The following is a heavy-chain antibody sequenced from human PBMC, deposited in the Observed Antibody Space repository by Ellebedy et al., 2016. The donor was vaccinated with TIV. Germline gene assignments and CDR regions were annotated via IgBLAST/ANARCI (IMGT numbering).Heavy chain of an antibody. CDR2: ISAYNGNT. V-gene: IGHV1-18*01. Sequence: GESLKISXKGSGYTFTSYGISWVRQAPGQGLEWMGWISAYNGNTNYAQKLQGRVTMTTDTSTSTAYMELRSLRSDDTAVYYCARETTVLVLGVYYYGMDVWGQGTTVTVSS. CDR3: ARETTVLVLGVYYYGMDV. J-gene: IGHJ6*02. CDR1: GYTFTSYG. D-gene: IGHD4-17*01.